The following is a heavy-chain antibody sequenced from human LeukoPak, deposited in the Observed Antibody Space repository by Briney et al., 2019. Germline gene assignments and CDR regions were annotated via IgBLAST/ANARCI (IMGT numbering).Heavy chain of an antibody. V-gene: IGHV3-7*01. CDR2: IKQDGSEK. Sequence: GGSLRLSCAASGFTFSSYWMSWVRQAPGKGLEWVANIKQDGSEKYYVDSVKGRFTISRDNAKNSLYLQMNSLRAEDTAVYYCAREVDTLTDYYYGMDVWGQGTTVTVSS. D-gene: IGHD5-18*01. J-gene: IGHJ6*02. CDR1: GFTFSSYW. CDR3: AREVDTLTDYYYGMDV.